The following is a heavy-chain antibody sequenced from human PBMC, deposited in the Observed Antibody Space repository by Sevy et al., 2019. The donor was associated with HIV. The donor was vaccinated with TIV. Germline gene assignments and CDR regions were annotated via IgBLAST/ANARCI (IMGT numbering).Heavy chain of an antibody. J-gene: IGHJ6*02. Sequence: GSLRLSCTVSGGSISSYYWSWIRQPPGKGLEWIGYIYYSRSTNYNPSLKSRVTISVDTSKNQFSLKLSSVTAADTAVYYCARFGGSIVVVPAAAYYYYYYGMDVWGQGTTVTVSS. V-gene: IGHV4-59*01. CDR1: GGSISSYY. CDR3: ARFGGSIVVVPAAAYYYYYYGMDV. CDR2: IYYSRST. D-gene: IGHD2-2*01.